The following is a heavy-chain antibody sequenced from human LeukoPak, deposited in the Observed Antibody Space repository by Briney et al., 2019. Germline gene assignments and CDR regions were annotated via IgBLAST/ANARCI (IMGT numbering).Heavy chain of an antibody. J-gene: IGHJ4*02. CDR1: GGSISSSSYY. V-gene: IGHV4-39*07. CDR3: ARDRFGGFDY. CDR2: IYYSGST. Sequence: SETLSLTCTVSGGSISSSSYYWGWIRQPPGKGLEWIGSIYYSGSTYYNPSLKSRVTISVDTSKNQFSLKLSSVTAADTAVYYCARDRFGGFDYWGQGTLVTVSS. D-gene: IGHD3-10*01.